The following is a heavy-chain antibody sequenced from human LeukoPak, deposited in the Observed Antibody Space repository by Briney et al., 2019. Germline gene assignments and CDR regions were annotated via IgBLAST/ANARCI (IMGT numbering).Heavy chain of an antibody. D-gene: IGHD2-15*01. J-gene: IGHJ4*02. CDR3: ANVPPYSCSGGTCYGFDY. Sequence: PGGSLRLSCAASGFTFSSYGMHWVRQAPGKGLEWVAFIRYDGGNKYYADSVKGRFTISRDNSKNTLYLQMNSLRAEDTAVYYCANVPPYSCSGGTCYGFDYWGQGTLVTVSS. CDR1: GFTFSSYG. CDR2: IRYDGGNK. V-gene: IGHV3-30*02.